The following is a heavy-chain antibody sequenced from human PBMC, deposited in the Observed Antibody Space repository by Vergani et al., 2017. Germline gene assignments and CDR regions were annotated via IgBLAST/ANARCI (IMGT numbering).Heavy chain of an antibody. CDR2: INPNSGGT. CDR3: AHREKVGELLWELGFDP. J-gene: IGHJ5*02. Sequence: QVQLVQSGAEVKKPGASVKVSCKASGYTFTGYYMHWVRQAPGQGLEWMGWINPNSGGTNYAQKFQGRVTITKDTSKNQVVLTMTNMDPVDTDTYYCAHREKVGELLWELGFDPWGQGTLVTVSS. V-gene: IGHV1-2*02. D-gene: IGHD3-10*01. CDR1: GYTFTGYY.